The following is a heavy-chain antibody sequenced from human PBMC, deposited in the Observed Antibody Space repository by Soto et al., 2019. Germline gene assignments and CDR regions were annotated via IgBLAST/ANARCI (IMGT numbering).Heavy chain of an antibody. J-gene: IGHJ3*02. V-gene: IGHV1-18*01. D-gene: IGHD6-13*01. CDR3: ARDGRAAAGTLGAFDI. CDR1: GYTFTGYG. CDR2: ISADNGNT. Sequence: QVQLVQSGAEVKKPGALVKVSCKASGYTFTGYGLSWVRQAPGQGLEWMGWISADNGNTNYAQKVQGRVTMTTDTSTSTAYMELRSLRSDDTAMYYCARDGRAAAGTLGAFDIWGQGTMVTVSS.